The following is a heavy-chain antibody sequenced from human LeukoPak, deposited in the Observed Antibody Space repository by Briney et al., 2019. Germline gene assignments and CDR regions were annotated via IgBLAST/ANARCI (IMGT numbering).Heavy chain of an antibody. CDR1: GFTFSDYY. CDR2: ISSSGGNI. J-gene: IGHJ5*02. D-gene: IGHD3-10*01. V-gene: IGHV3-11*04. CDR3: ARDSGDHNWFDP. Sequence: GGSLRLSCAASGFTFSDYYMSWIRQAPGKGLEWVLYISSSGGNIYYADSVKGRFTISRDNAKNSLYLQINSLRAEDTAVYYCARDSGDHNWFDPWGQGTLVTVSS.